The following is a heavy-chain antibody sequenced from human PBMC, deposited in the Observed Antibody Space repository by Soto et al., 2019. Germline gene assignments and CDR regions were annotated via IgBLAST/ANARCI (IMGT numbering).Heavy chain of an antibody. D-gene: IGHD3-10*01. CDR3: ARSYGSGTYAWFDP. J-gene: IGHJ5*02. CDR2: IIPIFDTA. Sequence: QVQLVQSGAEVKKPGSSVKVSCKASGGSFSSSAITWVRQAPGQGLEWMGGIIPIFDTANYAQKFQGRVTITADESTSTASMELSSLRSEDTAVYYCARSYGSGTYAWFDPWGQGTLVTVSS. CDR1: GGSFSSSA. V-gene: IGHV1-69*01.